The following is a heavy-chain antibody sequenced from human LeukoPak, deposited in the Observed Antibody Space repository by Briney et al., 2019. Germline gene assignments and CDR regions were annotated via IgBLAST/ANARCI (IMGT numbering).Heavy chain of an antibody. CDR3: AVLTTVTELDY. V-gene: IGHV3-74*01. CDR1: RFTFSNYW. D-gene: IGHD4-17*01. CDR2: ISGDGTDA. Sequence: PGGSLRLSCAASRFTFSNYWMHWVRQAPGKGLVWVSRISGDGTDATYAGSVKGRFTISRDNAKNTLYLQMNSLRAEDTAVYYCAVLTTVTELDYWGQGTLVIVSS. J-gene: IGHJ4*02.